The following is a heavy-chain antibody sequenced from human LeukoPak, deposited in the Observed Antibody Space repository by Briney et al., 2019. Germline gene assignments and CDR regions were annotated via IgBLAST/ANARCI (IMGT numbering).Heavy chain of an antibody. CDR2: MNTNSGNT. D-gene: IGHD3-16*02. J-gene: IGHJ4*02. CDR3: ARAFSYDYVWGSYRSHEHLPDY. Sequence: ASVKVSCKASGYTFTSYDINWVRQATGQGLEWMGWMNTNSGNTGYAQKFQGRVTMTRNTSIITAYMELSSLRSEDTAVYYCARAFSYDYVWGSYRSHEHLPDYWGQGTLVTVSS. CDR1: GYTFTSYD. V-gene: IGHV1-8*01.